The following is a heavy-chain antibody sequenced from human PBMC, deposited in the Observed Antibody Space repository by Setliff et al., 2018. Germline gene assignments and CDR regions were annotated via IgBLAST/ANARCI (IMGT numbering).Heavy chain of an antibody. CDR2: INSDGSTT. J-gene: IGHJ4*02. CDR1: GFTFSSYW. D-gene: IGHD2-2*01. Sequence: PGGSLRLSCAASGFTFSSYWMHWVRQAPGRGLVWVSRINSDGSTTNYADSVKGRFTISRDNAKNTLYLQMNSLRAEDTAVYYCVRGYCCSSSCYGTMGYWGQGTLVTVSS. V-gene: IGHV3-74*01. CDR3: VRGYCCSSSCYGTMGY.